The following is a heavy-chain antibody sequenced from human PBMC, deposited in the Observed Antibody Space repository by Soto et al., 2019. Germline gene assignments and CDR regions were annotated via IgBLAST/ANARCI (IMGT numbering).Heavy chain of an antibody. D-gene: IGHD3-16*01. V-gene: IGHV3-33*01. CDR3: VGRNRYTSAYGWGVGFHY. CDR2: IWSDGSDK. J-gene: IGHJ4*02. CDR1: GFTFSDSG. Sequence: QVQLVESGGGVVKPGGSLRLSCAASGFTFSDSGMHWVRQAPGKGLEWVAVIWSDGSDKSYADSVEGRFTISRDNTKKTLYPQKKRLRPEDTDLYSCVGRNRYTSAYGWGVGFHYWGQGTLVTVSS.